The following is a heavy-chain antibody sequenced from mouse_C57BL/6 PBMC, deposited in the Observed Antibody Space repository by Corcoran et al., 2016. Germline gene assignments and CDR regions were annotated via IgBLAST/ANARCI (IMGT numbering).Heavy chain of an antibody. J-gene: IGHJ4*01. V-gene: IGHV1-80*01. CDR3: ARGATVVATSDAMDY. CDR2: IYPGDGDT. Sequence: QVQLQQSGAELVKPGASVKISCKASGYAFSSYWMNWVKQRPGKGLEWIGQIYPGDGDTNYNGKFKGKATLTADKSSSTAYMQRSSLTSEDSAVYFCARGATVVATSDAMDYWGQGTSVTVSS. D-gene: IGHD1-1*01. CDR1: GYAFSSYW.